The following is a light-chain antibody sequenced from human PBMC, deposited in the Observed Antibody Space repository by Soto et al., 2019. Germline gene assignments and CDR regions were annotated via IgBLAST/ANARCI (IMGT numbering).Light chain of an antibody. V-gene: IGLV1-40*01. CDR3: QSYDSSLSASGV. Sequence: QSVLTQPPSVSGAPGQRVTISCTGSSSNIGAGDDVHWYQQFPGTAPKLLIYDNNNRPSGVPDRFSGSKSGTSASLAITGLQAEEEADYSCQSYDSSLSASGVFGGGTKVTVL. CDR2: DNN. J-gene: IGLJ2*01. CDR1: SSNIGAGDD.